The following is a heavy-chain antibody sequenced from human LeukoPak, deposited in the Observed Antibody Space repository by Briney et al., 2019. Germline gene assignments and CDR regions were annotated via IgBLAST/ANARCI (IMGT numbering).Heavy chain of an antibody. V-gene: IGHV4-59*08. CDR2: IYYSGSA. Sequence: SETLSLTCTVSDDSMISYYWGWIRQPPGKELEWIGYIYYSGSASYNPSLKSRVSISVDTSKNQFSLTLSSVTAADTAMYYCARLKRGAAGTLDYWGQGNLVTVSS. D-gene: IGHD6-13*01. CDR1: DDSMISYY. J-gene: IGHJ4*02. CDR3: ARLKRGAAGTLDY.